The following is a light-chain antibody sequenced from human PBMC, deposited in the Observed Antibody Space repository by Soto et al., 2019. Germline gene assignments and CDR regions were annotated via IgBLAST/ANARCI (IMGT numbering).Light chain of an antibody. V-gene: IGKV1-39*01. CDR1: QSIGKY. J-gene: IGKJ4*01. Sequence: DIQMTQSPSSLSASVGDRVTITCRASQSIGKYLSWFQQTQGNAPKVXIYAASGLQSGVPSRFSGSGSGTDFTLTINSLQREDFATYYCQQTYNTTLTFGGGTKVDIK. CDR3: QQTYNTTLT. CDR2: AAS.